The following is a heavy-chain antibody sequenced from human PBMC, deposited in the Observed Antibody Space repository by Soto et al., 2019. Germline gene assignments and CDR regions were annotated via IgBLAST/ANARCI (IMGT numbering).Heavy chain of an antibody. CDR2: IIPILGIA. CDR3: ARGRDYDILTNDAFDI. V-gene: IGHV1-69*02. D-gene: IGHD3-9*01. J-gene: IGHJ3*02. CDR1: GGTFSSYT. Sequence: QVQLVQSGAEVKKPGSSVKVSCKASGGTFSSYTISWVRQAPGQGLEWMGRIIPILGIANYAQKCQGRVTITADKSTSQAYMELSSLRSEDTAVYYCARGRDYDILTNDAFDIWGQGTMVTVSS.